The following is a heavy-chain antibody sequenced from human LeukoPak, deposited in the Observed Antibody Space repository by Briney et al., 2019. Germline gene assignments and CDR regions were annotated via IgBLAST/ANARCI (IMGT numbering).Heavy chain of an antibody. CDR2: INHSGST. J-gene: IGHJ6*03. Sequence: PSETLSLTCAVYGGSFSGFYWSWIRHPPGKGLEWIGEINHSGSTNYNPSLKSRVTISVDTSKNQFSLKLSSVTAADTAVYYCARVLYSSSWYGVYYYYYMDVWGKGTTVTVSS. CDR3: ARVLYSSSWYGVYYYYYMDV. CDR1: GGSFSGFY. V-gene: IGHV4-34*01. D-gene: IGHD6-13*01.